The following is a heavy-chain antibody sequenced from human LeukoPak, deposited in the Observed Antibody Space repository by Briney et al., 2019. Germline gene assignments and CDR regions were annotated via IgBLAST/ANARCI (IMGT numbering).Heavy chain of an antibody. J-gene: IGHJ4*02. CDR2: LYSGGST. Sequence: GGSLRLSCAASEFTVSSNYMSWVRQAPGKGLEWVSVLYSGGSTYYADSVKGRFTISRDNSKNTLYLQMNSLRAEDTAVYYCAREGGYWGQGTLVTVSS. V-gene: IGHV3-53*01. CDR3: AREGGY. D-gene: IGHD3-16*01. CDR1: EFTVSSNY.